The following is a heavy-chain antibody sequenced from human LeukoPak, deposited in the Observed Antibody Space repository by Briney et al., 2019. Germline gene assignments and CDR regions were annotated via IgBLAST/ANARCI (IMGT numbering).Heavy chain of an antibody. CDR1: GVSISSTNSY. D-gene: IGHD1-26*01. V-gene: IGHV4-39*07. J-gene: IGHJ4*02. CDR2: IYSSGST. Sequence: SETLSLTCTVSGVSISSTNSYWGWIRQSPRTGLEWIGNIYSSGSTYYNPSLESRVTISIDTSENQFSLKLTSVTAADTAVYHCARKREGPTTGIDYWGQGTLVTVSS. CDR3: ARKREGPTTGIDY.